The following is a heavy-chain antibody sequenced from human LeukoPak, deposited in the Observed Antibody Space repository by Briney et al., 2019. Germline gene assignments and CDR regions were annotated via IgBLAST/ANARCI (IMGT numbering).Heavy chain of an antibody. V-gene: IGHV4-4*07. CDR2: IYTRGST. J-gene: IGHJ5*02. D-gene: IGHD3-10*01. Sequence: SETLSLTCTVSGGSINNYYWSWIRQPAGKGLECIGRIYTRGSTNYNPSLKSRVTISVDTSKNQFSLQLTSVTAADAAVYYCARDDYRGVTNFDPWGQGTLVTVSS. CDR3: ARDDYRGVTNFDP. CDR1: GGSINNYY.